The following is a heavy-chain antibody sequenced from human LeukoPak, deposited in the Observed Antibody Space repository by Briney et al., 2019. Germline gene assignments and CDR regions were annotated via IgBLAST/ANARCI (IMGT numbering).Heavy chain of an antibody. J-gene: IGHJ4*02. CDR2: IYYSGST. D-gene: IGHD6-6*01. CDR3: ARLIAARRPVFDY. Sequence: PSETLSLTCTVSGGSISSSGYYWGWIRQPPGKGLEWIASIYYSGSTYYNPSLKSRVTISVDTSKNQFSLKLSSVTAADTAVYYCARLIAARRPVFDYWGQGTLVTVSS. V-gene: IGHV4-39*01. CDR1: GGSISSSGYY.